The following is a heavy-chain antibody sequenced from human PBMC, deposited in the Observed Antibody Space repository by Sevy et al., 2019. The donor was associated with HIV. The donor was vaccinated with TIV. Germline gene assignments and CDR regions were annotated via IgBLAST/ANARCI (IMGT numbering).Heavy chain of an antibody. V-gene: IGHV6-1*01. J-gene: IGHJ6*02. CDR1: GDSVSSNSAA. Sequence: SQTLSLTCAISGDSVSSNSAAWNWIRQSPSRGLEWLGRTYYRSKWYNDYAVSVKSRITINPDTSKNQFSLQLNSVTPEDTAVYYCAREDRCWSGYYLYYYYGMDVWGQGTTVTFAS. D-gene: IGHD3-3*01. CDR3: AREDRCWSGYYLYYYYGMDV. CDR2: TYYRSKWYN.